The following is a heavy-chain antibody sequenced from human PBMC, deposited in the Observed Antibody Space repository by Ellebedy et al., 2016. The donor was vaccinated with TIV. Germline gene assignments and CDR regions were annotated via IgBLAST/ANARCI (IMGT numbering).Heavy chain of an antibody. Sequence: PGGSLRLSCAVSGFSVINYGMSWVRQAPGKGLEWVSGISGSGTKIYYADSVKGRFTISRDKSENTVYLQMDSLRGEETAIYYCTKRAGDFDFWSGYEGWFDPWGQGTLVTVSS. CDR3: TKRAGDFDFWSGYEGWFDP. J-gene: IGHJ5*02. CDR1: GFSVINYG. V-gene: IGHV3-23*01. CDR2: ISGSGTKI. D-gene: IGHD3-3*01.